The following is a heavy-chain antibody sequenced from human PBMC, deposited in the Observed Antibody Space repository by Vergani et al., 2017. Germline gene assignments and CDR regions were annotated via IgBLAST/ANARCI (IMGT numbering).Heavy chain of an antibody. Sequence: QLQLQESGPGLVKPSETLSLTCTVSGGSISSSSYYWGWIRQPPWKGLEGIGSIYYSGSTYYNPSLKSRVTISVDTSKNQFSLKLSSGTAADTAVYYCARVVPAAIVDYWGQGTLVTVAS. J-gene: IGHJ4*02. CDR2: IYYSGST. CDR3: ARVVPAAIVDY. CDR1: GGSISSSSYY. D-gene: IGHD2-2*02. V-gene: IGHV4-39*07.